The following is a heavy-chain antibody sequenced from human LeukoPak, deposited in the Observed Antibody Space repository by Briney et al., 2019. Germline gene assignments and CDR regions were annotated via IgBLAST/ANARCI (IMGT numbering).Heavy chain of an antibody. Sequence: PSETLSLICAVYGGSFSGYYWSWIRQPPGKGLEWIGEINHSGSTNYNPSLKSRVTISVDTSKNQFSLKLSSVTAADTAVYYCARGSRGSGSYYSGYFDYWGQGTLVTVSS. CDR3: ARGSRGSGSYYSGYFDY. D-gene: IGHD3-10*01. V-gene: IGHV4-34*01. CDR2: INHSGST. CDR1: GGSFSGYY. J-gene: IGHJ4*02.